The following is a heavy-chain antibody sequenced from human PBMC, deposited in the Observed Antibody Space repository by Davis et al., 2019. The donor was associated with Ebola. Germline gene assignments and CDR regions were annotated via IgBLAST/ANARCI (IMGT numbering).Heavy chain of an antibody. Sequence: SETLSLTCTVSGGSISSYYWSWIRQPPGKGLEWIGYIYYSGSTKNNPSLKSRVTISVDTSKNQFSLKLSSVTAADTAVYYCARSYDSSLMDYWGQGTLVTVSS. CDR2: IYYSGST. J-gene: IGHJ4*02. D-gene: IGHD3-22*01. CDR1: GGSISSYY. V-gene: IGHV4-59*08. CDR3: ARSYDSSLMDY.